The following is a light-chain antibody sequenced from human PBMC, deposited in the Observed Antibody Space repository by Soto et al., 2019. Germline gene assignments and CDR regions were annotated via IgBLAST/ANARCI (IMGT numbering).Light chain of an antibody. Sequence: EIVMTQSPGTLSLSPGERATLSCRASQGIGDTLAWYQHKPGQTPRLLIYDTSTRATGVPARFRGSRAGTEFTLSINSLQSEDVPIDCCLPYNNWTLTFGGGTKVDIK. V-gene: IGKV3D-15*01. CDR1: QGIGDT. CDR2: DTS. J-gene: IGKJ4*01. CDR3: LPYNNWTLT.